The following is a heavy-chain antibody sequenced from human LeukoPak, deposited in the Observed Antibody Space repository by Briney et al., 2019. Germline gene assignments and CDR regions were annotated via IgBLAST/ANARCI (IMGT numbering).Heavy chain of an antibody. V-gene: IGHV3-30*02. CDR2: IRYDGSNK. CDR3: ARETKSKSYPYYFDY. J-gene: IGHJ4*02. Sequence: QPGGSLRLSCAASGFDFSNYAMTWVRQAPGKGLEWVAFIRYDGSNKYYADSVKGRFTISRDNSKNTLYLQMNSLRAEDTAVYYCARETKSKSYPYYFDYWGQGTLVTVSS. D-gene: IGHD1-26*01. CDR1: GFDFSNYA.